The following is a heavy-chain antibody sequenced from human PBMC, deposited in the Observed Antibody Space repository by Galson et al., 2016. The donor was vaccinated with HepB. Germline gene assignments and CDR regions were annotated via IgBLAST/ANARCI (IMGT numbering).Heavy chain of an antibody. CDR1: GFSFNKFW. CDR3: ARDRGEGYYGMDV. J-gene: IGHJ6*02. Sequence: SLRLSCAASGFSFNKFWMSWVRQAPGKGLEWVANIKEDGIEKYYVDSVKVRFTISRDNAKNSVDLQMSSLSAEDTAVYFCARDRGEGYYGMDVWGQGTTVTVSS. V-gene: IGHV3-7*03. D-gene: IGHD3-10*01. CDR2: IKEDGIEK.